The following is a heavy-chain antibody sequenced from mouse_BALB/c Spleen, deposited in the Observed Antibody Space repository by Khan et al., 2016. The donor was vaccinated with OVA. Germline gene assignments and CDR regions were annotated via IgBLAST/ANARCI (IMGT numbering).Heavy chain of an antibody. CDR1: GHTFTKYG. V-gene: IGHV9-3-1*01. J-gene: IGHJ4*01. CDR2: IITYTGEP. D-gene: IGHD2-10*01. Sequence: LVESGPELKKPGETVKISCKASGHTFTKYGMNWVKQAPGKGLKWMGWIITYTGEPTYAADFNGRFAFSLETSASTAYLQINNLTNEDTATYFGARPPYFSYVMDNWGQGTSVTVSS. CDR3: ARPPYFSYVMDN.